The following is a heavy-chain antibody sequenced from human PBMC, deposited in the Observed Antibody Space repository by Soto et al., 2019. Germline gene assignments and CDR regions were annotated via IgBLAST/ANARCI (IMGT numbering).Heavy chain of an antibody. CDR3: ARHVGDSSGYYDPPNPYYFDY. J-gene: IGHJ4*02. Sequence: PSETLSLTCTVSGGSISSSSYYWGWILQPPGKGLEWIGRIYYSGSTYYNPSLKSRVTISVDTSKNQFSLKLSSVTAADTAVYYCARHVGDSSGYYDPPNPYYFDYWGQGTLVTVS. CDR2: IYYSGST. D-gene: IGHD3-22*01. V-gene: IGHV4-39*01. CDR1: GGSISSSSYY.